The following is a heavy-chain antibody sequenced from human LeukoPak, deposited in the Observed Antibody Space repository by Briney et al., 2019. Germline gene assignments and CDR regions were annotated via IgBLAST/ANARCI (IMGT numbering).Heavy chain of an antibody. J-gene: IGHJ3*02. CDR3: ARVAYYYDSSGYLGAFDI. D-gene: IGHD3-22*01. CDR1: GGSISSYY. V-gene: IGHV4-59*01. Sequence: SETLSLTCTVSGGSISSYYWSWIRQPPRKGLEWIGFIYYSGSTNYNPSLKSRVTISVDTSKNQFSLKLSSVTAADTAVYYCARVAYYYDSSGYLGAFDIWGQGTMVTVSS. CDR2: IYYSGST.